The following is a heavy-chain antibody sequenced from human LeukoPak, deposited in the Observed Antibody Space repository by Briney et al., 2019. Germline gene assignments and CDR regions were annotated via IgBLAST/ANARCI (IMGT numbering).Heavy chain of an antibody. V-gene: IGHV4-38-2*02. Sequence: SETLSLTCTVSGGSISSGYYWGWIRQPPGKGLEWIGSIYHSGSTFYNPSLKSRVTISVDTSKNHFSLKLSSVTAADTAVYYCARGCLWGQGTLVTVSS. CDR3: ARGCL. CDR2: IYHSGST. CDR1: GGSISSGYY. J-gene: IGHJ4*02.